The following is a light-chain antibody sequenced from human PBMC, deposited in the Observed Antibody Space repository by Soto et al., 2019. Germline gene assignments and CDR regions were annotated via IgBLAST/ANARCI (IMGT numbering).Light chain of an antibody. CDR1: SSNIGSGYD. Sequence: QSVLTQPPSVSGAPGQGVTISCTGDSSNIGSGYDVHCYHQIPGTAPKLLIYGSSNRPSGVPDRFSGSKSGTEASLAITELQAEDEGEYPCQSYDSSLSGVVFGGGTQLTVL. CDR2: GSS. V-gene: IGLV1-40*01. CDR3: QSYDSSLSGVV. J-gene: IGLJ7*01.